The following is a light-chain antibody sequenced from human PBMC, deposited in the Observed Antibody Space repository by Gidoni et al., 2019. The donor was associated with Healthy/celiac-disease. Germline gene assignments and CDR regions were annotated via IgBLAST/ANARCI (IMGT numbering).Light chain of an antibody. V-gene: IGKV3-11*01. CDR3: QQRSNWLT. J-gene: IGKJ4*01. Sequence: ELELTQSPATLSSSHGDRATLSCTARQSVSSYLAWYQQKPGQAPRLLIYDASNRATGIPARFSGSGSGTDFTLTISSLEPEDFAVYYCQQRSNWLTFGGGTKVEIK. CDR1: QSVSSY. CDR2: DAS.